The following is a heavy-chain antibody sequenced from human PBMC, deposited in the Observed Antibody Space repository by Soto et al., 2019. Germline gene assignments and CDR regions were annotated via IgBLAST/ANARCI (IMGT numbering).Heavy chain of an antibody. CDR3: ARDGGYSGSY. V-gene: IGHV1-69*05. D-gene: IGHD1-26*01. J-gene: IGHJ4*02. CDR1: GGTFSSYA. Sequence: SVKVSCKASGGTFSSYAISWVRQAPGQGLEWMGGIIPIFGTANYAQKLQGRVTITTDTSTSTAYMELRSLRSDDTAVYYCARDGGYSGSYWGQGTLVTVSS. CDR2: IIPIFGTA.